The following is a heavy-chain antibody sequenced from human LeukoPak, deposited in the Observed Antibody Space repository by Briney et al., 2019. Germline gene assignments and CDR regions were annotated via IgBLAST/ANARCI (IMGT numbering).Heavy chain of an antibody. J-gene: IGHJ3*02. CDR1: GGSFSGYY. D-gene: IGHD3-16*01. V-gene: IGHV4-34*01. CDR3: AVGGVYLGGGAEAFDI. Sequence: SETLSLTCAVYGGSFSGYYWSWIRQPPGKGLEWIGEINHSGSTNYNPSLKSRVTISVDTSKNQFSLKLSSVTAADTAVYYCAVGGVYLGGGAEAFDIWGQGTMVTVSS. CDR2: INHSGST.